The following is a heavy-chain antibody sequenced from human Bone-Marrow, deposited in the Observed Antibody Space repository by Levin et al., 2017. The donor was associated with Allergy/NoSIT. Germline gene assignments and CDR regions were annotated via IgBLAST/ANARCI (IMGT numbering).Heavy chain of an antibody. Sequence: GESLKISCKASGYTFTGYYMHWVRQAPGQGLEWMGWINPNSGGTNYAQKFQGWVTMTRDTSISTAYMELSRLRSDDTAVYYCARGGVDGSGWSDYFDYWGQGTLVTVSS. V-gene: IGHV1-2*04. CDR2: INPNSGGT. CDR3: ARGGVDGSGWSDYFDY. J-gene: IGHJ4*02. D-gene: IGHD6-19*01. CDR1: GYTFTGYY.